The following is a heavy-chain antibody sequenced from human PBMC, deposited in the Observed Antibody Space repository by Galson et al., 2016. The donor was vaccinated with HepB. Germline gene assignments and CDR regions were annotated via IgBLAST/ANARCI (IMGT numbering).Heavy chain of an antibody. D-gene: IGHD1-7*01. J-gene: IGHJ4*02. CDR2: VKSQTDGGTR. Sequence: SLRLSCAASGYTFSNAWMNWLRQAPGKGLEWVGRVKSQTDGGTRDYAAPVKGRFTISRDDSKDTLYLDMNSLTTEDTAVYYCVTEVELPFDYWGRGTLVTVS. V-gene: IGHV3-15*01. CDR3: VTEVELPFDY. CDR1: GYTFSNAW.